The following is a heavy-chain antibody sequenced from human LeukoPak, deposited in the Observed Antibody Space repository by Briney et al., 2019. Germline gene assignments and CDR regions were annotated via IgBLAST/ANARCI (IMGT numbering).Heavy chain of an antibody. V-gene: IGHV4-59*08. D-gene: IGHD4-17*01. J-gene: IGHJ4*02. Sequence: SETLSLTCSVSGGSITSHFWSWIRQPPGKGLEWIGYIYYSGSTNYNPSLKSRVTISVDTSKNQFSLKLSSVTAADTAVYYCARQEHGDYVYIYWGQGTLVTVSS. CDR3: ARQEHGDYVYIY. CDR1: GGSITSHF. CDR2: IYYSGST.